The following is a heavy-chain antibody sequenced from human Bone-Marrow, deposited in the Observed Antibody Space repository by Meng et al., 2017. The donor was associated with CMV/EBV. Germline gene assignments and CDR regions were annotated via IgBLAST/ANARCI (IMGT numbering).Heavy chain of an antibody. V-gene: IGHV4-38-2*02. CDR2: IYHSGST. Sequence: SGTLSLTCTVSGYSISSGYYWGWIRQPPGKGLEWIWSIYHSGSTYYTPSLKSRVTISVDTAKNQSTLKLISMTAPDTAVYYCARVTTVPTAIHSFYFDYWGQGTLVTVSS. CDR3: ARVTTVPTAIHSFYFDY. J-gene: IGHJ4*02. CDR1: GYSISSGYY. D-gene: IGHD2-2*02.